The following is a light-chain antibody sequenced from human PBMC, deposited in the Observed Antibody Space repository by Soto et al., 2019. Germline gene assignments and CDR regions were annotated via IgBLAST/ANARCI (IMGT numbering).Light chain of an antibody. CDR3: QQYNTYPIT. J-gene: IGKJ5*01. CDR1: QSISSW. V-gene: IGKV1-5*01. Sequence: DIQMTQSPSTLSASVGDRVTITCRASQSISSWLAWYQQKPGKAPKLLIYDASSLESGVPSRFSGSGSGTEFTLIISSLQPADFATYYCQQYNTYPITFGQGTRLEIK. CDR2: DAS.